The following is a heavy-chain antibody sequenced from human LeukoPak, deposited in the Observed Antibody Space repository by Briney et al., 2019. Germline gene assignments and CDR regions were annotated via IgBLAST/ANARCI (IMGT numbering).Heavy chain of an antibody. CDR1: GFTFSSNA. D-gene: IGHD3-9*01. Sequence: GGSLRLSCAASGFTFSSNAMSWVRQAPGKGLEWVSSISGSGGGTYYADSVKGRFTISRDNSKNTLYLQMNSLRAEDTAVYYCASRLDYFDYWGQGTLVTVSS. CDR2: ISGSGGGT. CDR3: ASRLDYFDY. V-gene: IGHV3-23*01. J-gene: IGHJ4*02.